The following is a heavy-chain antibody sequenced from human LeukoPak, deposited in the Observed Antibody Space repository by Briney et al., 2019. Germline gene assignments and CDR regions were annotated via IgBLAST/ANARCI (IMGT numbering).Heavy chain of an antibody. CDR2: ISSSGSTT. J-gene: IGHJ1*01. CDR1: GYTFSSYE. D-gene: IGHD6-13*01. V-gene: IGHV3-48*03. CDR3: ARGSAYSSSWYPECYQH. Sequence: GGSLRLSCAASGYTFSSYEMHWVRQAPGKGLEWIAYISSSGSTTYYAEYVKGRFTITRDNAKNSLYVQMNSLRAEDTAVYYCARGSAYSSSWYPECYQHWGQGTVVTVSS.